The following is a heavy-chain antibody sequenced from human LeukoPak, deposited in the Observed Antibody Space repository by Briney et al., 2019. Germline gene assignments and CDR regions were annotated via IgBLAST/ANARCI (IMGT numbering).Heavy chain of an antibody. J-gene: IGHJ4*02. Sequence: ETLSLTCAVSGGSISSSNWWSWVRQAPGKGLEWVSAISSSGGSTFHADSVKGRFTISRDNSKNTLYLQMNSLKAEDTAVYYCAKGWTSIKYDSWGQGTLVTVSS. D-gene: IGHD3/OR15-3a*01. CDR3: AKGWTSIKYDS. V-gene: IGHV3-23*01. CDR2: ISSSGGST. CDR1: GGSISSSN.